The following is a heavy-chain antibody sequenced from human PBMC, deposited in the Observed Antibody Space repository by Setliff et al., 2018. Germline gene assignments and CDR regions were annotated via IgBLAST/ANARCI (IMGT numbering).Heavy chain of an antibody. Sequence: GASVKVSCKASGYTFTGYFIHWVRQAPGQGLEWMGWINPNSGGTNYAQKFQGRVTMTRDTSISTAYMELSRLRSDDTAVYSCDRSRLYGGWFDPWGQGTLVTVSS. CDR1: GYTFTGYF. D-gene: IGHD4-17*01. CDR3: DRSRLYGGWFDP. V-gene: IGHV1-2*02. CDR2: INPNSGGT. J-gene: IGHJ5*02.